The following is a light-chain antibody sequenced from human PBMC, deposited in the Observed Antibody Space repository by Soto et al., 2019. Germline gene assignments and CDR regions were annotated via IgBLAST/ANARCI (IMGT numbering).Light chain of an antibody. CDR2: SAS. V-gene: IGKV3-20*01. CDR3: QQYGRSPWT. Sequence: EIVLTQSPGSLSLSPGERATLSCRASQSVSSSYLGWYQQKPGQAPRLLIYSASSRATGIPDTFSGSGSGTDFTLTISRLEPEDFAVYYCQQYGRSPWTFGQGTKVEIK. CDR1: QSVSSSY. J-gene: IGKJ1*01.